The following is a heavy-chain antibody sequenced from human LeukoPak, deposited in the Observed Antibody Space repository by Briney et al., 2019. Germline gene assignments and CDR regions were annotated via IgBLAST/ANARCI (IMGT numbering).Heavy chain of an antibody. CDR3: ARRDQYYYIYV. CDR1: GGSISSSSYY. CDR2: IYYSGST. V-gene: IGHV4-39*01. Sequence: KPSETLSLTCTVSGGSISSSSYYWDWIRQPPGKGLEWIGSIYYSGSTYYNPSLKSRVTISVDTSKNQFSLKLSSVTAADTAVYHCARRDQYYYIYVWGRGTTVTVSS. J-gene: IGHJ6*03. D-gene: IGHD2-2*01.